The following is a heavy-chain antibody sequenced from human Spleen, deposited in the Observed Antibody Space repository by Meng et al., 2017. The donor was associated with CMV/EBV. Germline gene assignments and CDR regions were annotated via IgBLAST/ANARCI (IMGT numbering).Heavy chain of an antibody. D-gene: IGHD3-16*02. V-gene: IGHV4-39*01. Sequence: SETLSLTCTVSGGSISSSSYYWGWIRQPPGKGLEWIGSIYYSGSTYYNPSLKSRVTISVDTSKNQFSLKLSSVTAADTAVYYCARVAFYVWGSYRPYYFDYWGQGTLVTVSS. CDR3: ARVAFYVWGSYRPYYFDY. CDR1: GGSISSSSYY. CDR2: IYYSGST. J-gene: IGHJ4*02.